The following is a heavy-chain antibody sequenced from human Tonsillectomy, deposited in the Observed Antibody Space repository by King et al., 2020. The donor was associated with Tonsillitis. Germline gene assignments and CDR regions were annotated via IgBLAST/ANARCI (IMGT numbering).Heavy chain of an antibody. V-gene: IGHV3-9*01. Sequence: VQLVESGGGLVQPGRSLRLSCAATGFDLDDYAMNWVRQVPGKGLEWSSGISWNSGTRAYADSVKGRFTMSRDNAKNSLYLQMNSLRPEDTALYYCAKDRDSGIRAYYMDVWGKGTTVTVSS. CDR3: AKDRDSGIRAYYMDV. CDR2: ISWNSGTR. D-gene: IGHD3-10*01. J-gene: IGHJ6*03. CDR1: GFDLDDYA.